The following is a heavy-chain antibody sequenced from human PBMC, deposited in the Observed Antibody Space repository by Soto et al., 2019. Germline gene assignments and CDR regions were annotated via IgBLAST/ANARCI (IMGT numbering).Heavy chain of an antibody. J-gene: IGHJ6*02. V-gene: IGHV4-61*01. D-gene: IGHD2-15*01. CDR1: GGSVSSGSYY. CDR2: IYYSGST. CDR3: ARGGGYCSGGSCYAYYYYGMDV. Sequence: SETLSLTCTVSGGSVSSGSYYWSWIRQTPGKGLEWIGYIYYSGSTNYNPSLKSRVTISVDTSKNQFSLKLSSVTAADTAGYYCARGGGYCSGGSCYAYYYYGMDVWGQGTTVTVSS.